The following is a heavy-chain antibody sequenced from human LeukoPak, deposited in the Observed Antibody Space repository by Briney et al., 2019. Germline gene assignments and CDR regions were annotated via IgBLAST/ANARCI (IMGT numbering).Heavy chain of an antibody. Sequence: GGSLRLSCAASGFTFSTYGRSWVRQAPGKGLEWVSPIIGSGGTTYYADSVKGRSTFSGANSNNTLYLQMNSLRDEDTAVYYCARSITMVRGVSSAFDIWGQGTMVTVSS. CDR3: ARSITMVRGVSSAFDI. D-gene: IGHD3-10*01. V-gene: IGHV3-23*01. CDR1: GFTFSTYG. CDR2: IIGSGGTT. J-gene: IGHJ3*02.